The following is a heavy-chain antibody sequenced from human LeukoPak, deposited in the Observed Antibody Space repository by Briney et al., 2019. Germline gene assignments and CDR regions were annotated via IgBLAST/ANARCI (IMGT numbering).Heavy chain of an antibody. CDR2: IYHSGST. V-gene: IGHV4-4*02. D-gene: IGHD6-13*01. CDR1: GGSISSSNW. CDR3: ARHVAKVAAAARSPGLIDY. J-gene: IGHJ4*02. Sequence: SGTLSLTCAVSGGSISSSNWWSWVRQPPGKGLEWIGEIYHSGSTYYNPSLKSRVTISVDTSKNQFSLKLSSVTAADTAVYYCARHVAKVAAAARSPGLIDYWGQGTLVTVSS.